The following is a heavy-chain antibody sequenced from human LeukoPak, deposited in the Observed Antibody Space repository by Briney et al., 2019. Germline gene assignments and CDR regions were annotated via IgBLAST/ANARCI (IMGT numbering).Heavy chain of an antibody. J-gene: IGHJ4*02. Sequence: SETLSLTCAVSGGSISSGGYSWSWIRQPPGKGLEWIGYIYHSGSTYYNPSLKSRVTISVDGSKNQFSLKLSSVTAADTAVYYCARLRYGDYLPDYWGRGTLVTVSS. D-gene: IGHD4-17*01. CDR2: IYHSGST. V-gene: IGHV4-30-2*01. CDR1: GGSISSGGYS. CDR3: ARLRYGDYLPDY.